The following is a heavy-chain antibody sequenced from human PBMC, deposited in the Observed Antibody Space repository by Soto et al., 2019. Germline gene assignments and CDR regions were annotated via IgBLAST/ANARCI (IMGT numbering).Heavy chain of an antibody. CDR3: ARGKYRSPRGGLDV. CDR2: IYPDDSDT. CDR1: GFNFPTFW. V-gene: IGHV5-51*01. J-gene: IGHJ6*02. D-gene: IGHD2-2*01. Sequence: GESLKISCKHSGFNFPTFWIAWVRQMPGKGLEWMGTIYPDDSDTRYSPSFQGQVTISADKSIQTAYLQWGSLKASDSALYYCARGKYRSPRGGLDVSGQATPVTVSS.